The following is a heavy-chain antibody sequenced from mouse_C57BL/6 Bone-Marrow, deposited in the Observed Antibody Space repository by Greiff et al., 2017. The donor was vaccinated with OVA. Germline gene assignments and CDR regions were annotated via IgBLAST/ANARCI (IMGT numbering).Heavy chain of an antibody. Sequence: EVNVVESGGGLVQPGGSLKLSCAASGFTFSDYGMAWVRQAPRTGPEWVAFISNLAYSIYYADTVTGRFTISRENAKNTLYLEMSSLRSEDTAMYYCARHSNYFFFDYWGQGTTLTVSS. CDR2: ISNLAYSI. V-gene: IGHV5-15*01. D-gene: IGHD2-5*01. CDR1: GFTFSDYG. J-gene: IGHJ2*01. CDR3: ARHSNYFFFDY.